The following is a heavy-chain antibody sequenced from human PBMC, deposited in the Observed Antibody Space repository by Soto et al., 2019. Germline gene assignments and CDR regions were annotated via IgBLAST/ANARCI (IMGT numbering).Heavy chain of an antibody. CDR2: IYSGGAT. V-gene: IGHV3-53*01. CDR3: ARVGPYDSGSYMLRYNWLTP. J-gene: IGHJ5*02. Sequence: EVQLVDSGGGLIQPGGSLRLSCAAAGFSVSSSHMNWVRQAPGKGLEWVSVIYSGGATNYAVSVKGRFTISRDKSKNTVYLQMNSLRAEDTAVYYCARVGPYDSGSYMLRYNWLTPGAREPWSPSPQ. D-gene: IGHD3-10*01. CDR1: GFSVSSSH.